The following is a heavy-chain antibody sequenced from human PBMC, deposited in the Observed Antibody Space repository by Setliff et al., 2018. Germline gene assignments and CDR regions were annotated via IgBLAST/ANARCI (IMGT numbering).Heavy chain of an antibody. D-gene: IGHD6-13*01. CDR3: AREMEAAGQRAFDI. J-gene: IGHJ3*02. V-gene: IGHV3-74*01. Sequence: PGGSLRLSCAASGFTFSSYTMHWVRQAPGKGLVWVSRVNSDGSSTTYADSVKGRFTMSRDNANNALYLQMNSLTAEDTAVYYCAREMEAAGQRAFDIWGQGTMVTVSS. CDR1: GFTFSSYT. CDR2: VNSDGSST.